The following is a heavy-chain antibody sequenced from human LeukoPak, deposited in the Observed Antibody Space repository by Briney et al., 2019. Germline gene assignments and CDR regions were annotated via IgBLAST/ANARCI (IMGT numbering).Heavy chain of an antibody. J-gene: IGHJ4*02. CDR2: IQYDGSSQ. D-gene: IGHD7-27*01. CDR3: ARDVTGGYTVDY. CDR1: GFTFSSHA. V-gene: IGHV3-30*04. Sequence: GGSLRLSCAASGFTFSSHAMHWVRQAPGKGLEWVTVIQYDGSSQYYADSVRGRFTVSRDNSKNTLCLQMSSLRPEDTAIYYCARDVTGGYTVDYWGQGTLVTVSS.